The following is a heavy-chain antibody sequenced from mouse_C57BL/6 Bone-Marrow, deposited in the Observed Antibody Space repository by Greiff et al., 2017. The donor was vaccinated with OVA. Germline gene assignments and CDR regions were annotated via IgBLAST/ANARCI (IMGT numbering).Heavy chain of an antibody. CDR1: GFTFSNYW. CDR3: TTYGSFFDY. V-gene: IGHV6-3*01. Sequence: EVQGVESGGGLVQPGGSMKLSCVASGFTFSNYWMNWVRQSPEKGLEWVAQIRLKSDNYATHYAESVKGRFTISREDSKSSVYLQMNNLRAEDTGIYYCTTYGSFFDYWGQGTTLTVSS. J-gene: IGHJ2*01. D-gene: IGHD1-1*02. CDR2: IRLKSDNYAT.